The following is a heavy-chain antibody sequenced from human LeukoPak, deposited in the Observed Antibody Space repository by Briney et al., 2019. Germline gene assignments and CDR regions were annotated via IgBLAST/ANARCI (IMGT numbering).Heavy chain of an antibody. CDR3: ARALYSNHFDY. CDR2: INTDGSST. D-gene: IGHD6-13*01. Sequence: GGSLRLSCAASGFTFDDYAMHWVRQAPGKGLVWVSRINTDGSSTSYADSVKGRFTISRDNAKNTLYLQMNSLRAEDTAVYYCARALYSNHFDYWGQGTLVTVSS. CDR1: GFTFDDYA. J-gene: IGHJ4*02. V-gene: IGHV3-74*01.